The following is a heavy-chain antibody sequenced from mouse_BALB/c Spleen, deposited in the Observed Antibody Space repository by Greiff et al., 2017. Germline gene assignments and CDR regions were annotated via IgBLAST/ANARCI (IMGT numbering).Heavy chain of an antibody. J-gene: IGHJ4*01. V-gene: IGHV1-7*01. Sequence: QVQLQQSGAELAKPGASVKMSCKASGYTFTSYWMHWVNQRPGQGLEWIGYINPSTGYTEYNQKFKDKATLTADKSSSTAYMQLSSLTSEDSAVYYCARGGSSHYYAMDYWGQGTSVTVSS. CDR1: GYTFTSYW. CDR3: ARGGSSHYYAMDY. D-gene: IGHD1-1*01. CDR2: INPSTGYT.